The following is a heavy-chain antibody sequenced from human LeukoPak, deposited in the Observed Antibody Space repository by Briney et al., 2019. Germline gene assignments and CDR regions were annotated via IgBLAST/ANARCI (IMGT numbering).Heavy chain of an antibody. D-gene: IGHD3-22*01. Sequence: GGSLRLSCAASGLTFRSYAMSWVRQAPGKGLEWVSAISGSSRSTYYADSVKGRFTISRDNSKNTLYLQTNSLRAEDTAVYYCAKDRAMIVVVMGGDYWGQGTLVTVSS. CDR2: ISGSSRST. J-gene: IGHJ4*02. V-gene: IGHV3-23*01. CDR1: GLTFRSYA. CDR3: AKDRAMIVVVMGGDY.